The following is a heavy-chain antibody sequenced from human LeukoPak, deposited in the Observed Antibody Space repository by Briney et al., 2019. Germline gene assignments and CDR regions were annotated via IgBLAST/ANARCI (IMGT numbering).Heavy chain of an antibody. D-gene: IGHD2-21*02. Sequence: GGSLRLSCAASGFTFSSYGMHWVRQAPGKGLEWVAVISYDGSNKYYADSVKGRFTISRDNSKNTLYLQMNSLRAKDTAVYYCATNGPDCGGDCYSGGFDYWGQGTLVTVSS. CDR1: GFTFSSYG. J-gene: IGHJ4*02. CDR2: ISYDGSNK. CDR3: ATNGPDCGGDCYSGGFDY. V-gene: IGHV3-30*03.